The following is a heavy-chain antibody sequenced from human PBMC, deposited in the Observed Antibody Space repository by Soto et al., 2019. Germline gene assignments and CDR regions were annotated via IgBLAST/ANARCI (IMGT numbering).Heavy chain of an antibody. V-gene: IGHV1-2*04. CDR2: INPNSGGT. J-gene: IGHJ4*02. CDR1: GYTFTGYY. CDR3: ARESDSSGWDY. Sequence: ASVKVSCKASGYTFTGYYMHWVRQAPGQGLEWVGWINPNSGGTNYAQKFQGWVTMTRDTSISTAYMELSRLRSDDTAVYYCARESDSSGWDYWGQGTLVTVSS. D-gene: IGHD6-19*01.